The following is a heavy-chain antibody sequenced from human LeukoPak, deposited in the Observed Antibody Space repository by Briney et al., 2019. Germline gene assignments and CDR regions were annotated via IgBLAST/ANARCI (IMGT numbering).Heavy chain of an antibody. CDR1: GGSISSYY. Sequence: PSETLSLTRTVSGGSISSYYWSWIRQPAGKGLEWIGRIYTSGSTNYNPSLKSRVTMSVDTSKNQFSLKLSSVTAADTAVYYCARELGYDYVLSDAFDIWGQGTMVTVSS. V-gene: IGHV4-4*07. D-gene: IGHD3-16*01. CDR2: IYTSGST. J-gene: IGHJ3*02. CDR3: ARELGYDYVLSDAFDI.